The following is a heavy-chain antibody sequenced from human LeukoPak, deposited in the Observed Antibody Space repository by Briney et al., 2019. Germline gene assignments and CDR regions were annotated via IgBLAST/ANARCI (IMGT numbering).Heavy chain of an antibody. CDR3: ARIPFLTIFGVSGYMDV. Sequence: SETLSLTCTVSGGSISSYYWSWIRQPPGKGLEWIGYIYYSGSTNYNPSLKSRVTISVDTSKNQFSLKLSSVTAADTAVYYCARIPFLTIFGVSGYMDVWGKGTTVTVSS. J-gene: IGHJ6*03. CDR2: IYYSGST. CDR1: GGSISSYY. V-gene: IGHV4-59*01. D-gene: IGHD3-3*01.